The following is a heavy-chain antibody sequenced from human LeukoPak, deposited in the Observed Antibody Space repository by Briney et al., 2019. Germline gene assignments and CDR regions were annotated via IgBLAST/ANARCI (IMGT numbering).Heavy chain of an antibody. D-gene: IGHD5-12*01. V-gene: IGHV4-30-2*01. CDR3: ARAHIVATYFDY. CDR1: GGSISSGGYS. CDR2: IYHSGST. Sequence: SETLSLTCAVSGGSISSGGYSWSWIRQPPGKGLEWIGYIYHSGSTYYNPSLKSRVTISVDRSKNQFSLKLSSVTAADTAVYYCARAHIVATYFDYWGQGTLVTVSS. J-gene: IGHJ4*02.